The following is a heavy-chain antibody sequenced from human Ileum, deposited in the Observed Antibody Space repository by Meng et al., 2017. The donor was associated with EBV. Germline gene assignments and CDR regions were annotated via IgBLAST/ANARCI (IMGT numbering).Heavy chain of an antibody. Sequence: QLQLQESGPGLVKPSETLSLTGTVSGGSIRKYSWAWLRQPPGEGPEWIGTIDYTGLTYYSPSLKSRVTISVDSSETQFFLKLTSVTAADTAVYYCASGRDYAWHSWGRGTLVTVSS. V-gene: IGHV4-39*01. CDR3: ASGRDYAWHS. CDR2: IDYTGLT. D-gene: IGHD4-17*01. CDR1: GGSIRKYS. J-gene: IGHJ4*02.